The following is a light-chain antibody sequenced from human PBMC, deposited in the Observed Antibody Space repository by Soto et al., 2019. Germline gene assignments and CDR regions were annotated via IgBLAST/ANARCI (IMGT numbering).Light chain of an antibody. CDR3: SSYTSSSSWV. V-gene: IGLV2-14*01. CDR1: SSDVGGYNY. J-gene: IGLJ3*02. CDR2: EVS. Sequence: QSVLTQPASVSGSPGQSITISCTGTSSDVGGYNYVSWYQQHPGKAPKVMIYEVSNRPSGVSNRFFGSKSGNTASLTISGLQAEDEAEYYCSSYTSSSSWVFGGGTKLTVL.